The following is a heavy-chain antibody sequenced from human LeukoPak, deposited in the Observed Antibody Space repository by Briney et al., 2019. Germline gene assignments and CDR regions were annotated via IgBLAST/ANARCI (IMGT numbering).Heavy chain of an antibody. D-gene: IGHD1-26*01. CDR3: AREEVEAQWELRYYYYYGMDV. CDR2: INAGNGNT. Sequence: ASVKVSCKASGYTFTSYAMHWVRQAPGQRLEWMGWINAGNGNTKYSQKFQGRVTITRDTSASTAYMELSSLRSEDTAVYYCAREEVEAQWELRYYYYYGMDVWGQGTTVTVSS. J-gene: IGHJ6*02. V-gene: IGHV1-3*01. CDR1: GYTFTSYA.